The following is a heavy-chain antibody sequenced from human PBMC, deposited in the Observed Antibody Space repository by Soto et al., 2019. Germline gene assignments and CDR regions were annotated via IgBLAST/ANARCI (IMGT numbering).Heavy chain of an antibody. D-gene: IGHD3-10*01. CDR3: GRGLRIGFVRPKRELNYFDY. V-gene: IGHV4-59*01. Sequence: SETLSLTCTVSGCSISSYYLSWIRQPPGKGLEWIGYIYYSGSTNYNPSLKSRVTISVDTSKNQFSLKLSSVTAADTAVYYCGRGLRIGFVRPKRELNYFDYRGQRTLVTVSS. J-gene: IGHJ4*02. CDR1: GCSISSYY. CDR2: IYYSGST.